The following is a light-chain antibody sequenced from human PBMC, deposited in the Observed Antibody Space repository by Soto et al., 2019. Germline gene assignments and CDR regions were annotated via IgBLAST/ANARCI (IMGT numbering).Light chain of an antibody. CDR2: DVS. CDR3: SSYASSSTLV. Sequence: QSVLTQPVSVSGSPGQSITISCTGTSSDVGGYDYVSWYQQHPGKVPKLMIYDVSSRPSGVSNRFSGSKSGNTASLTISGLQAEDEADYYCSSYASSSTLVFGGGTKLTVL. J-gene: IGLJ2*01. V-gene: IGLV2-14*01. CDR1: SSDVGGYDY.